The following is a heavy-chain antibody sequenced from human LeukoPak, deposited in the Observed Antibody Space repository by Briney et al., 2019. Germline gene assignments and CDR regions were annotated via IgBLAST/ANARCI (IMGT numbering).Heavy chain of an antibody. J-gene: IGHJ3*02. V-gene: IGHV4-34*01. CDR1: GGSFSGYY. D-gene: IGHD3-22*01. CDR3: ARVRDMIGERLHYYDSSGYYAFDI. CDR2: INHSGST. Sequence: SETLSLTCAVYGGSFSGYYWSWIRQPPGKGLEWIGEINHSGSTNYNPSLKSRVTISVDTSKNQFSLKLSSVTAADTAVYYCARVRDMIGERLHYYDSSGYYAFDIWGQGTMVTVSS.